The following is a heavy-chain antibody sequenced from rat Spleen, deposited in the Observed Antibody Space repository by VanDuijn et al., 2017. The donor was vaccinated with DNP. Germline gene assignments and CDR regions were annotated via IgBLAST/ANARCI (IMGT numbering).Heavy chain of an antibody. CDR2: INTDGGST. J-gene: IGHJ3*01. Sequence: EVQLVESGGDLVQPGRSLKLSCAASGFTFSNYDMAWIRQAPGKGLEWVASINTDGGSTYYGDSVKGRFTISRDNAKSTLYLQMDSLRSEDTATYYCATPRYWGQGTLVTVSS. CDR1: GFTFSNYD. V-gene: IGHV5S23*01. CDR3: ATPRY.